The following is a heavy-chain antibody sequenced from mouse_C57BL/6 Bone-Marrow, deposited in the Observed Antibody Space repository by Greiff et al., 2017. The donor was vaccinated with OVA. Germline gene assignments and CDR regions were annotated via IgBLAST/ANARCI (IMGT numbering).Heavy chain of an antibody. CDR2: IDPSDSYT. CDR3: ARWDYYGVAPFDY. V-gene: IGHV1-50*01. CDR1: GYTFTSYW. J-gene: IGHJ2*01. D-gene: IGHD1-2*01. Sequence: QVQLQQPGAELVKPGASVKLSCKASGYTFTSYWMQWVKQRPGQGLEWIGEIDPSDSYTNYNQKFKGKATLTVDTSSSTAYMQLSSLTSEDSAVYYCARWDYYGVAPFDYWGQGTTLTVSS.